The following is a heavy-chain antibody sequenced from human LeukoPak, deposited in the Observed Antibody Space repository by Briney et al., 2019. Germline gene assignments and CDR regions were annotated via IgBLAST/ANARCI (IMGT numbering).Heavy chain of an antibody. J-gene: IGHJ5*02. CDR1: GFTFSNIG. CDR3: TKMYDSWTGYFDNWFDH. D-gene: IGHD3/OR15-3a*01. Sequence: GGSLRLSCAASGFTFSNIGMSWVRQPPGKGLEWVSSISGSGGSTYYADSAKGRFRISRDNSKNTLFLQMNSLRAEETAVYYCTKMYDSWTGYFDNWFDHWGQGILVTVSS. V-gene: IGHV3-23*01. CDR2: ISGSGGST.